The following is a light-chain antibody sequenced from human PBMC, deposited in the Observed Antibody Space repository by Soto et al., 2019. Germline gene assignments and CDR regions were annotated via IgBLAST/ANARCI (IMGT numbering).Light chain of an antibody. V-gene: IGKV3-11*01. J-gene: IGKJ2*01. CDR2: DAS. CDR1: QSVSSY. Sequence: EIVLPQSPATLSLSPGERATLSCRASQSVSSYLAWYQQKPGQAPRLLIYDASNRATGITARFSGSGSGTDFTLTISSLEPEDFAVYYCQQRSNWPPYTFGQGTKLEIK. CDR3: QQRSNWPPYT.